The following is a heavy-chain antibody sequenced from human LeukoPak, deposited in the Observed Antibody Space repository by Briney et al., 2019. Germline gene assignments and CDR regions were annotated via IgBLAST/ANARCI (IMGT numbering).Heavy chain of an antibody. D-gene: IGHD6-6*01. Sequence: GGSLRLSCAASGFIFSNYAMHWVRQAPGKGLAWVTFIRYDGSNKYYAEYMKGRFSISRDNSKNTLYLQMNSLRSEDTAVYYCAKAIHSSSSGVVDYWGQGTLVTVFS. V-gene: IGHV3-30*02. CDR1: GFIFSNYA. J-gene: IGHJ4*02. CDR3: AKAIHSSSSGVVDY. CDR2: IRYDGSNK.